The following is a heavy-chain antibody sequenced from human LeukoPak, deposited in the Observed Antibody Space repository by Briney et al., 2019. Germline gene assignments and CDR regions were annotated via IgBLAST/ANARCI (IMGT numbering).Heavy chain of an antibody. CDR2: IRYDGSNK. J-gene: IGHJ4*02. D-gene: IGHD3-22*01. CDR3: TKEGYYYDSSGYYRYCDY. CDR1: GFTFSSYG. Sequence: GGSLRLSCAASGFTFSSYGMHWVRQAPGEGVEGVAFIRYDGSNKYYADPVKGRFTISRDNYKNTLYLQMNSLRAEDTAVYYCTKEGYYYDSSGYYRYCDYWGQGTLVTVSS. V-gene: IGHV3-30*02.